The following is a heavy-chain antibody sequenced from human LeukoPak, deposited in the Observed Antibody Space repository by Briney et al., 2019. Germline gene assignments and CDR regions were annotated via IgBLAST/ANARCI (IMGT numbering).Heavy chain of an antibody. V-gene: IGHV3-74*01. CDR3: AGYRYYYYYMDV. CDR2: INSDGSST. CDR1: GFSFSTYW. Sequence: PGGSLRLSCAASGFSFSTYWMHWVRQAPGKGLVWVSRINSDGSSTNYADSVKGRFTISRDNAKNTLYLQMNSLRAEDTAVYYCAGYRYYYYYMDVWGKGTTVTISS. D-gene: IGHD3-16*02. J-gene: IGHJ6*03.